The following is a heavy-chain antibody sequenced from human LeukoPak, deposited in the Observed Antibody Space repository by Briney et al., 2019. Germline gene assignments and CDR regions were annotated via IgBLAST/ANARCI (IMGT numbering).Heavy chain of an antibody. CDR3: VREQDGFDI. V-gene: IGHV3-33*01. CDR1: GFTFSSYG. CDR2: LWRDDSQR. J-gene: IGHJ3*02. Sequence: GGSLRLSCAASGFTFSSYGMHWVRQAPGKGLEWVAVLWRDDSQRSYLDSVRGRFIISRDNSKNTLYLQMNNLRAEDTAVYYCVREQDGFDIWGRGTMVTVSS.